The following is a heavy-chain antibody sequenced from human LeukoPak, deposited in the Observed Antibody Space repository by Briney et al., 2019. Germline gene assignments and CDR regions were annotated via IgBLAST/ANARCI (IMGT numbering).Heavy chain of an antibody. CDR2: TYTSGST. Sequence: PSETLSLTCAVSGGSIGSYYWSWIRQPAGKGLEWIGRTYTSGSTNYNPSLKSRVTMSVDTSKYQFSLKLSSVTAADTAVYYCARDPHQYCSGGSCYYNWFDPWGQGTQVTVSS. D-gene: IGHD2-15*01. CDR1: GGSIGSYY. J-gene: IGHJ5*02. CDR3: ARDPHQYCSGGSCYYNWFDP. V-gene: IGHV4-4*07.